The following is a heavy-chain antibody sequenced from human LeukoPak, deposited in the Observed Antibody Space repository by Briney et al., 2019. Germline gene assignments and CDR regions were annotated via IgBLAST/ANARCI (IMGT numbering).Heavy chain of an antibody. Sequence: SVKVSCMASGGTLSRHVVSWVRQSPAQGLEWMGGIILISPTANYAQKFQDRVTITMDESTAYLELSSLRSEDTAVYYCATGRVSDTTLVSSLDTWGQGSLVTVSS. V-gene: IGHV1-69*05. CDR2: IILISPTA. J-gene: IGHJ5*02. CDR3: ATGRVSDTTLVSSLDT. CDR1: GGTLSRHV. D-gene: IGHD5-18*01.